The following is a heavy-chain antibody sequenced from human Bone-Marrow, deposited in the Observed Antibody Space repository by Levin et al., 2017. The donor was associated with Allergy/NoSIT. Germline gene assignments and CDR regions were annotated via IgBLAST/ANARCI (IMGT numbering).Heavy chain of an antibody. CDR2: VRAGGST. V-gene: IGHV4-4*08. J-gene: IGHJ4*01. CDR1: GGSITTYY. D-gene: IGHD3-16*02. CDR3: ARGAGVVLGDLSVEDYYFDY. Sequence: SETLSLTCTVSGGSITTYYWSWIRQSPGKGLEWVGYVRAGGSTNYNPSLHGRVTISLDKSRHQFSLRLTSVTAADAAIYYCARGAGVVLGDLSVEDYYFDYWGQGTLVTVSS.